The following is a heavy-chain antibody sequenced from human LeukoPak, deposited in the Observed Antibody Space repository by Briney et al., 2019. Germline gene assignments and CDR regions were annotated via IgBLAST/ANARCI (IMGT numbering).Heavy chain of an antibody. CDR2: IIPILGIA. Sequence: SVKVSCKASGGTFSSYTISWVRQAPGQGLEWMGRIIPILGIANYAQKFQGRVTITADKSTSTAYMELSSLRSEDTAVYYCAKKVLGEWLLGEAFDIWGQGTMVTVSS. CDR3: AKKVLGEWLLGEAFDI. V-gene: IGHV1-69*02. J-gene: IGHJ3*02. CDR1: GGTFSSYT. D-gene: IGHD3-3*01.